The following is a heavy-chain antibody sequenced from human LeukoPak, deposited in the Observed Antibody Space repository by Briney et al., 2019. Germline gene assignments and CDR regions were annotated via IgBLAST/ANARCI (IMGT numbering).Heavy chain of an antibody. CDR3: AKDKGWGSIDY. CDR1: GFTFSDYS. J-gene: IGHJ4*02. Sequence: PGGSLRLSCAVSGFTFSDYSMSWVRQAPGKGLEWISYISSRGTAMYYADSVKGRFSISRDSAKNSLYLQMNSLRAEDTALYYCAKDKGWGSIDYWGQGTLVTVSS. D-gene: IGHD7-27*01. CDR2: ISSRGTAM. V-gene: IGHV3-11*01.